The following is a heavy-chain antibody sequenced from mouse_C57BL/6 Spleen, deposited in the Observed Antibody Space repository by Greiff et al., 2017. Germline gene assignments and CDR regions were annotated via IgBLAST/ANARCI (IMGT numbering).Heavy chain of an antibody. J-gene: IGHJ3*01. CDR1: GYTFTSYW. Sequence: QVQLQQPGAELVMPGASVKLSCKASGYTFTSYWMHWVKQRPGQGLEWIGEIDPSDSYTNYNQKFKGKSTLTVDKSSSTAYMQLSSLTSEDSAVYYCARGGGHYGNACWGQGTLVTVAA. V-gene: IGHV1-69*01. CDR3: ARGGGHYGNAC. D-gene: IGHD2-1*01. CDR2: IDPSDSYT.